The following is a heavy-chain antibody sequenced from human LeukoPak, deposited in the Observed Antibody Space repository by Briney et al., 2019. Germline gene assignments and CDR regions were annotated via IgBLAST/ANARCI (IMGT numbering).Heavy chain of an antibody. CDR1: GGSISSSSYY. Sequence: SETLSLTCSVSGGSISSSSYYWGWIRQSPGTGLEWIGSMYYRGSMYYDPSLKSRVTISVDTSKNQFSLKLSSVTAADTAVYYCARADVVVVAATRRWNWFDPWGQGTLVTVS. D-gene: IGHD2-15*01. CDR3: ARADVVVVAATRRWNWFDP. J-gene: IGHJ5*02. V-gene: IGHV4-39*07. CDR2: MYYRGSM.